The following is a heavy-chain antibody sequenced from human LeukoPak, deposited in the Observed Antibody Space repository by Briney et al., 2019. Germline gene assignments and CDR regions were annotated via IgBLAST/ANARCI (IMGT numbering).Heavy chain of an antibody. CDR1: GDSVSANGAA. CDR3: ARVPYYDFQADAFDI. D-gene: IGHD3-3*01. V-gene: IGHV6-1*01. CDR2: TDYRSKWYN. J-gene: IGHJ3*02. Sequence: SQTLSLTCAISGDSVSANGAAWKWIRKSPSRGLEWLGRTDYRSKWYNDYAVSVKSRITINPDTSKNQCSLQLNSVTPEDTAVYYCARVPYYDFQADAFDIWGQGTMVTVSS.